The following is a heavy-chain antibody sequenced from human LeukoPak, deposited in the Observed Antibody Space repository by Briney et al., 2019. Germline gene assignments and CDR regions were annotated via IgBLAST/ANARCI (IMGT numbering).Heavy chain of an antibody. J-gene: IGHJ6*03. CDR3: ARHRGYYYYYMDV. CDR1: GGSISSNSYY. Sequence: PSETLSLTCTVSGGSISSNSYYWGWIRQPPGKGLEWIGSTYYSGSTYYNPSLKSRVTISVDTSKNQFSLKLSSVTAAVTAVYYCARHRGYYYYYMDVWGKGTTVTISS. CDR2: TYYSGST. V-gene: IGHV4-39*01.